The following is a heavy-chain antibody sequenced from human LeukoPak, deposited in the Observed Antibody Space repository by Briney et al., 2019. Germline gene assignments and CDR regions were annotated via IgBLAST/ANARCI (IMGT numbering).Heavy chain of an antibody. J-gene: IGHJ4*02. CDR2: VNPNHGDT. D-gene: IGHD3-9*01. V-gene: IGHV1-2*02. CDR3: ARSPHILTGENFDY. Sequence: GASVKVSCKVSGYAFTGYYMHWVRQAPGQGLEWMGWVNPNHGDTNYAQKFQDRISMTRDTSISTAYMHLSRLRSADTAVYYCARSPHILTGENFDYWGQGTLLTVSS. CDR1: GYAFTGYY.